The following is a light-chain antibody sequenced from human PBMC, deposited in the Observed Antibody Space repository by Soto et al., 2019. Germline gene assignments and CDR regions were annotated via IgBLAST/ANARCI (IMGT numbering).Light chain of an antibody. Sequence: DIGMTQSPDSLAVSLGDRATLSCKSTQTLLFSSNNKNSLAWYQQKPGQPHKMLIYWASTRESGVPDRFSGSGSGTDFTLTIRSLQAEDVAVYYCQKYYTTQLNCGGGTTGDLK. V-gene: IGKV4-1*01. CDR3: QKYYTTQLN. J-gene: IGKJ4*01. CDR1: QTLLFSSNNKNS. CDR2: WAS.